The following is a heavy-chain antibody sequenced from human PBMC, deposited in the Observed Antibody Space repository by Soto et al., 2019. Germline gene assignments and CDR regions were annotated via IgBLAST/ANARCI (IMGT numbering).Heavy chain of an antibody. Sequence: PGGSLRLSCTASGFTLGDYAMSWFRQAPGKGLEWVSYISSSSSTIYYADSVKGRFTISRDNAKNSLYLQMDSLRDEDTAVYYCARPEYSSSSYGMDVWGQGTTVTVSS. V-gene: IGHV3-48*02. CDR3: ARPEYSSSSYGMDV. J-gene: IGHJ6*02. D-gene: IGHD6-6*01. CDR1: GFTLGDYA. CDR2: ISSSSSTI.